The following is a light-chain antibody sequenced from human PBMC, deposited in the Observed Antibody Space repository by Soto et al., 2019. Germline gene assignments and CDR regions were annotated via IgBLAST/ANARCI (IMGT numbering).Light chain of an antibody. J-gene: IGKJ4*01. V-gene: IGKV1-5*03. CDR3: QQYSIFSLA. CDR2: KAS. Sequence: DIQMTQSPSTLSASVGDRVTITCRASQSISSWLAWYQQKPGKAPKRLIYKASSLERWVPSRFSGSGSGTGFTLTISSLQPDDFATYYCQQYSIFSLAFGGGTKVEI. CDR1: QSISSW.